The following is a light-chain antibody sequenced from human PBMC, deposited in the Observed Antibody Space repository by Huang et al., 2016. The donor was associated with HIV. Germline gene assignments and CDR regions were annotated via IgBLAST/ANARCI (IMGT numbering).Light chain of an antibody. V-gene: IGKV3-15*01. J-gene: IGKJ3*01. CDR3: QQFNNWPPRFT. CDR2: GAS. Sequence: EIVMTQSPATLSVSPGERATLSCRASQNIGDNLTWYQHNPGQAPRLLIYGASTRATGIPPRFSSSGSGTEFTLTISGLESEDFAVYYCQQFNNWPPRFTFGPGTTVDVK. CDR1: QNIGDN.